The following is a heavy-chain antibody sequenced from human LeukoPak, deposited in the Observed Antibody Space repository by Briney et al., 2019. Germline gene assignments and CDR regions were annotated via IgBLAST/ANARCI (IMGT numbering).Heavy chain of an antibody. J-gene: IGHJ6*03. CDR1: GFTFSSYG. CDR2: IRYDGSNK. CDR3: AKGGGYEAQYYYYYMDV. V-gene: IGHV3-30*02. D-gene: IGHD5-12*01. Sequence: GGSLRLSCAASGFTFSSYGMHWVRQAPGKGLEWVAFIRYDGSNKYYADSVKGRFTISRDNFKNTLYLQMNSLRAEDTAAFYCAKGGGYEAQYYYYYMDVWGKGTTVTISS.